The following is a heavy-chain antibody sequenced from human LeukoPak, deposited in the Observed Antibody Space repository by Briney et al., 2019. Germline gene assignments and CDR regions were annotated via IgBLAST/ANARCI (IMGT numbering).Heavy chain of an antibody. J-gene: IGHJ4*02. Sequence: PGGSLRLSCTASGFTFSSYTMSWVRQAPGKGLKWVSTITTGGPNTYYADSVKGRFTVSRHDSKNTLYLQTNSLRAEDTAVYYCAKDGGLWVSAHWGDSWGRGTLVTVSS. CDR2: ITTGGPNT. CDR1: GFTFSSYT. CDR3: AKDGGLWVSAHWGDS. D-gene: IGHD7-27*01. V-gene: IGHV3-23*01.